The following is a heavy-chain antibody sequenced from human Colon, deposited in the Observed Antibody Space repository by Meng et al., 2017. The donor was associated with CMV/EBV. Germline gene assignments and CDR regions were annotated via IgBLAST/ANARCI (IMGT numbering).Heavy chain of an antibody. V-gene: IGHV3-21*01. CDR3: ARVEGSVTSPLDY. D-gene: IGHD4-17*01. CDR2: IASHRSQI. CDR1: GFTFASHT. Sequence: GESLKISCAASGFTFASHTMTWVHQAPGKGLEWVSSIASHRSQIYYADSVKGRFTISRDDAQNSLHLQMNSLRAEDSAVYYCARVEGSVTSPLDYWGQGTLVTVSS. J-gene: IGHJ4*02.